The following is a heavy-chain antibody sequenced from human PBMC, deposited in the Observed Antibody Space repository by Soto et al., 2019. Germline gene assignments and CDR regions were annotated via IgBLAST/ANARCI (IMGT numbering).Heavy chain of an antibody. J-gene: IGHJ4*02. CDR1: GFSLTTRGVG. V-gene: IGHV2-5*02. CDR3: AHRPRGYSYHFEY. Sequence: QITLKESGPTLVKHTQTLTLTCTFSGFSLTTRGVGVGWILQPPGKDLEGIALIYWDDDEGYSPSLKRRLTITKDTSKNQVALTMTNMDPVDTATYYCAHRPRGYSYHFEYWGQGTLVTVSS. CDR2: IYWDDDE. D-gene: IGHD5-18*01.